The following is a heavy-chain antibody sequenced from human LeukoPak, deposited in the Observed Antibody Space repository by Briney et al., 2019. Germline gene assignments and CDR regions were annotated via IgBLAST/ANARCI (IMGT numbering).Heavy chain of an antibody. CDR2: IWYDGSKK. V-gene: IGHV3-33*01. Sequence: PGGSLRLSCAASGFIFSSCGMHWVRQAPGKGLEWVAVIWYDGSKKYYADSVKGRFTISRDNSRNTLYLQMNSLRAEDTAVYYCARSVLSPVLQDFDYWGQGTLVTVSP. CDR1: GFIFSSCG. D-gene: IGHD5-24*01. J-gene: IGHJ4*02. CDR3: ARSVLSPVLQDFDY.